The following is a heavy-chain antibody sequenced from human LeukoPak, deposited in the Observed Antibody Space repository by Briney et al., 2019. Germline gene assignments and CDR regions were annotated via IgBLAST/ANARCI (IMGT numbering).Heavy chain of an antibody. CDR2: FDPEDGET. CDR1: GYTLTELS. J-gene: IGHJ5*02. D-gene: IGHD6-13*01. CDR3: ARDGIAAALEDNWFDP. V-gene: IGHV1-24*01. Sequence: ASVKVSCKVSGYTLTELSMHWVRQAPGKGLEWMGGFDPEDGETIYAQKFQGRVTMTEDTSTDTAYMELSSLRSDDTAVYYCARDGIAAALEDNWFDPWGQGTLVTVSS.